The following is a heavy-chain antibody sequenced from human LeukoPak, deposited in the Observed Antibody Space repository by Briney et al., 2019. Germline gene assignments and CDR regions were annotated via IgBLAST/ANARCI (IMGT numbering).Heavy chain of an antibody. CDR2: IYTSGST. Sequence: SETLSLTCTVSGCSISSGSYYWGWLRPPAGQGLEWIGRIYTSGSTNYNPSLKSRLTISVDTSKNQFALKLSSVTAADTAGDYCAILALFSVPFDYGGQGTLVTVP. CDR1: GCSISSGSYY. J-gene: IGHJ4*02. D-gene: IGHD3-3*02. V-gene: IGHV4-61*02. CDR3: AILALFSVPFDY.